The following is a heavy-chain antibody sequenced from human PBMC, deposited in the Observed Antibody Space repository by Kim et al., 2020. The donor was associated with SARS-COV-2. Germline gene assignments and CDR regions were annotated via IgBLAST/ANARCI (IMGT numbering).Heavy chain of an antibody. CDR1: GFTFSSYA. V-gene: IGHV3-64D*06. D-gene: IGHD6-13*01. J-gene: IGHJ6*02. Sequence: GGSLRLSCSASGFTFSSYAMHWVRQAPGKGLEYVLAISSNGGSTYYPDSVKGRFTISRDNSKNTLYLQMSSLRAEDTAVYYCVKGGIYDIAAAGNYYYYGMDVWGQGTTVTVSS. CDR2: ISSNGGST. CDR3: VKGGIYDIAAAGNYYYYGMDV.